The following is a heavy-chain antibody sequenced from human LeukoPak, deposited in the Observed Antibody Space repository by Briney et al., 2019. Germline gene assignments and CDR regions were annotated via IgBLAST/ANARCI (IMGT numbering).Heavy chain of an antibody. Sequence: PSETLSLTCTVSGGSISSGGCYWSWIRQHPGKGLEWIGYIYYSGSTYYNPSLKSRVTISVDTSKNQFSLKLSSVTAADTAVYYRARVNEGGGNSAGNWFDPWGQGTLVTVSS. CDR3: ARVNEGGGNSAGNWFDP. CDR2: IYYSGST. J-gene: IGHJ5*02. CDR1: GGSISSGGCY. V-gene: IGHV4-31*03. D-gene: IGHD4-23*01.